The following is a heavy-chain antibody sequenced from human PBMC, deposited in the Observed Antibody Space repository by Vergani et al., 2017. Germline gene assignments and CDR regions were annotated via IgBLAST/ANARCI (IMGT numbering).Heavy chain of an antibody. CDR3: ARELAYCHEGSCAL. J-gene: IGHJ4*02. Sequence: QVQLVQSGGGVVQPGGSLRLSCVASGFTFNRYGMQWVRQAPGKGLEWVAYVLFDGSNEYYADSVKGRFIVSRDNSNDALYLQMNSLGTDDTAVYYCARELAYCHEGSCALWGQGSVVTVSS. CDR2: VLFDGSNE. CDR1: GFTFNRYG. D-gene: IGHD2-15*01. V-gene: IGHV3-30*02.